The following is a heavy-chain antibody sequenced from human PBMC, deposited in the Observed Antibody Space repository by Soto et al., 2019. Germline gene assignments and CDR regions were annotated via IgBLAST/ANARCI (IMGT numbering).Heavy chain of an antibody. J-gene: IGHJ6*02. CDR3: ARKSGSYSDFWSTDYYYYYYGMDV. Sequence: PGGSLRLSCAASGFTFSSYSMNWVRQAPGKGLEWVSSISSSSSYIYYADSVKGRFTISRDNAKNSLYLQMTSLRAEDTAVYYCARKSGSYSDFWSTDYYYYYYGMDVWGQGTTVTVSS. CDR2: ISSSSSYI. CDR1: GFTFSSYS. D-gene: IGHD3-3*01. V-gene: IGHV3-21*01.